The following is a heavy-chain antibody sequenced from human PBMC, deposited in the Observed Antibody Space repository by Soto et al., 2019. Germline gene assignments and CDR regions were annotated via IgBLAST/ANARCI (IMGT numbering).Heavy chain of an antibody. V-gene: IGHV3-23*01. D-gene: IGHD3-16*02. CDR1: GFTFSSYA. CDR3: ANLLYYDYVWGGYRSPSWFDP. Sequence: GGSLRLSCAASGFTFSSYAMSWVRQAPGKGLEWVSAISGSGGSTYYADSVKGRFTISRDNSKNTLYLQMNSLRAEDTAVYYCANLLYYDYVWGGYRSPSWFDPWGQGTLVTVSS. J-gene: IGHJ5*02. CDR2: ISGSGGST.